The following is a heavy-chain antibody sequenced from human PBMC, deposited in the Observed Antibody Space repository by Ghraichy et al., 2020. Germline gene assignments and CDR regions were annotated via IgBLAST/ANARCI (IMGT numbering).Heavy chain of an antibody. V-gene: IGHV3-66*02. CDR1: GFTVSSNY. J-gene: IGHJ4*02. CDR2: IYSGGST. CDR3: ASPDYSSGYYYFVY. Sequence: GGSLRLSCAASGFTVSSNYMSWVRQAPGKGLEWVSVIYSGGSTYYADSVKGRFTISRDNSNNTLYLQMNSLRAEDTAVYYCASPDYSSGYYYFVYWGQGTLVTVSS. D-gene: IGHD3-22*01.